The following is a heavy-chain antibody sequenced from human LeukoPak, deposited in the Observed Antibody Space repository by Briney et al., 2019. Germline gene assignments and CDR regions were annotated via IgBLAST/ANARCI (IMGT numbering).Heavy chain of an antibody. V-gene: IGHV3-23*01. Sequence: GGSLRLSCAASGFTFSSYAMSWVRQAPGKGLEWVSAISGSGGSTYYADSVKGWFTISRDNSKNTLYLRMNSLRAEDTAVYYCAKRWQGNSRALDYWGQGTLVTVSS. CDR1: GFTFSSYA. CDR3: AKRWQGNSRALDY. D-gene: IGHD4-23*01. CDR2: ISGSGGST. J-gene: IGHJ4*02.